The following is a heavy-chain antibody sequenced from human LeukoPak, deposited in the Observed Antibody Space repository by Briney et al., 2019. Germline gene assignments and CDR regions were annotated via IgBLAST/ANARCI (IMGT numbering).Heavy chain of an antibody. CDR1: GGSFSGYY. J-gene: IGHJ3*02. CDR2: IYYSGST. CDR3: ERVPNAFDM. Sequence: SETLSLTCAVYGGSFSGYYWSWIREPPEKGLEWIGSIYYSGSTYYNPSLKSRVTISGDTSKKRFSLELSSVTAADTAVYCCERVPNAFDMGGEATMVTVSA. V-gene: IGHV4-34*01.